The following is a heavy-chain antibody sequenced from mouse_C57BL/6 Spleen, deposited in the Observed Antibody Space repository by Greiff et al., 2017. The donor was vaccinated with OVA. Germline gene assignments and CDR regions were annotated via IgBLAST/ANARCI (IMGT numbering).Heavy chain of an antibody. Sequence: QVQLQQSGPGLVQPSQSLSITCTVSGFSLTSYGVHWVRQSPGKGLEWLGVIWSGGSTAYNAAFISRLSISKDNSKSQVFFKMNSLQADDTAIYYCARTQYYGSSWYFDVWGTGTTVTVSS. J-gene: IGHJ1*03. CDR1: GFSLTSYG. CDR3: ARTQYYGSSWYFDV. CDR2: IWSGGST. V-gene: IGHV2-2*01. D-gene: IGHD1-1*01.